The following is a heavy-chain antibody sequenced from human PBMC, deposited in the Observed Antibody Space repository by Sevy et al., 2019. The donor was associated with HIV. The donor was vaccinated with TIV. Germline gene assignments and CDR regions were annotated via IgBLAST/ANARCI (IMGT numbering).Heavy chain of an antibody. CDR1: GFTFSNYA. Sequence: GGSLRLSCAASGFTFSNYAITWLRQAPGKGLEWVSTISASVGSTYYADSVKGRFTISRDNSKNTLYLQMNSLRAEDTAVYYCANEVVPGTYFQHWGQGTLVTVSS. V-gene: IGHV3-23*01. D-gene: IGHD1-1*01. J-gene: IGHJ1*01. CDR2: ISASVGST. CDR3: ANEVVPGTYFQH.